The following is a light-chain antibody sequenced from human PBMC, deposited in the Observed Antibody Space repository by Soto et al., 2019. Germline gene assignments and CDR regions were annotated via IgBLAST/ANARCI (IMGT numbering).Light chain of an antibody. Sequence: QSALTQPASVSGSPGQSITISCTGTSSDVGNYDYVSWYQQHPGKAPKLTIYDVSNRPSGVSNRFSGSKSGNTASLTISGLQAEDEADYYCASYAAANTYVFGTGTKVTVL. J-gene: IGLJ1*01. CDR3: ASYAAANTYV. V-gene: IGLV2-14*01. CDR2: DVS. CDR1: SSDVGNYDY.